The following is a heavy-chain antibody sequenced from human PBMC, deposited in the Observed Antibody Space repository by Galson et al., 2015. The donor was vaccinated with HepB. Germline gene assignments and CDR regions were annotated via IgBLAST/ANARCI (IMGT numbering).Heavy chain of an antibody. D-gene: IGHD5-24*01. J-gene: IGHJ3*02. V-gene: IGHV3-53*01. CDR1: GVTVSSIY. CDR3: AGRWGIMAFDI. Sequence: AVSGVTVSSIYMSWVRQSPGKGLECVSIIYSGGTTYYADSVKGRLTISRDNAKNTLYLQMNSLRAEDTAVYYCAGRWGIMAFDIWGQGTMVTVSS. CDR2: IYSGGTT.